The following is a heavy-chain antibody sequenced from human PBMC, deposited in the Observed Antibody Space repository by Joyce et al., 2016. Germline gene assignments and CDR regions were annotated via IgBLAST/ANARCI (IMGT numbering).Heavy chain of an antibody. V-gene: IGHV1-3*01. CDR3: ARDTYDDFDY. J-gene: IGHJ4*02. D-gene: IGHD5-12*01. Sequence: QVQLVQSGAEVKKPGASVKVSCKASGYSFSTYEIHWVRQAPGQTLEWMGWIHGVTGNRKYSQKFQGRITLTRDTTAGTAYMELSNLTSEDTAVYYCARDTYDDFDYWGQGTLVAVSS. CDR2: IHGVTGNR. CDR1: GYSFSTYE.